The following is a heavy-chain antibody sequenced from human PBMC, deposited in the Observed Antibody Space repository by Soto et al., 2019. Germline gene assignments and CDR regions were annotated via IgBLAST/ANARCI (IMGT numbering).Heavy chain of an antibody. CDR1: GGTFSSYA. V-gene: IGHV1-69*01. D-gene: IGHD6-13*01. J-gene: IGHJ5*02. Sequence: QVQLVQSGAEVKKPGSSVKVSCKASGGTFSSYAISWVRQAPGQGLEWMVGIIPFFGTANYAQKFQGRVTITADESTSTDYMELSSLRSEDTAVYSCARDHLRGIAAADWGTNWFDPWGQGALVTVSS. CDR2: IIPFFGTA. CDR3: ARDHLRGIAAADWGTNWFDP.